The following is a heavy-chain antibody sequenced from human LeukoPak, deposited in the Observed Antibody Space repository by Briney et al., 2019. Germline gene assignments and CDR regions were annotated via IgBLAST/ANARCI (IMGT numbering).Heavy chain of an antibody. CDR2: IIPIFGTA. J-gene: IGHJ4*02. CDR1: GGTFSSYA. D-gene: IGHD2-2*01. V-gene: IGHV1-69*01. CDR3: ASGGQDIVVVPAANGLDY. Sequence: SSVKVSCKASGGTFSSYAISWVRQAPGQGLEWMGGIIPIFGTANYAQKFQGRVTITADESTSTAYMELSGLRSEDTAVYYCASGGQDIVVVPAANGLDYWGQGTLVTVSS.